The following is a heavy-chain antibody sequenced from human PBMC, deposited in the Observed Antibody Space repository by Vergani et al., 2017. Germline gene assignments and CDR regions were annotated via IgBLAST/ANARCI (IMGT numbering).Heavy chain of an antibody. CDR3: ARNSITIFGVVILGGYMDV. CDR2: IYTSGST. Sequence: QVQLQESGPGLVKPSQTLSLTCTVSGGSISSGSYYWSWIRQPAGKGLEWIGRIYTSGSTNYNPSLKSRVTMSVDTSKNQFSLKLSSVTAADTAAYYCARNSITIFGVVILGGYMDVWGKGTTVTVSS. J-gene: IGHJ6*03. CDR1: GGSISSGSYY. D-gene: IGHD3-3*01. V-gene: IGHV4-61*02.